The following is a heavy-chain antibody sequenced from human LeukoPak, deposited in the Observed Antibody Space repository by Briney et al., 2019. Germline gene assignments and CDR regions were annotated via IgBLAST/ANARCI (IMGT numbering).Heavy chain of an antibody. V-gene: IGHV3-21*01. CDR1: GFTFSSYA. D-gene: IGHD3-3*01. CDR2: ISSSSSYI. CDR3: ARTDYDFWSGVGKKYYFDY. J-gene: IGHJ4*02. Sequence: GGSLRLSCAASGFTFSSYAMSWVRQAPGKGLEWVSSISSSSSYIYYADSVKGRFTISRDNAKNSLYLQMNSLRAEDTAVYYCARTDYDFWSGVGKKYYFDYWGQGTLVTVSS.